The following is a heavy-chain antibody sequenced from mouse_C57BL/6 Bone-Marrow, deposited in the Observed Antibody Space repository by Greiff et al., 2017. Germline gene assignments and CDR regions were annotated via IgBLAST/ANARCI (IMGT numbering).Heavy chain of an antibody. Sequence: VQLQQPGAELVKPGASVKLSCKASGYTFTSYWMHWVKQRPGRGFEWIGRIDPNSGGTKYNEKFKSKATLTVDKPSSTAYMQLSSLTSEDSAVYYCARWGRLRGGFAYWGQGTLVTVSA. V-gene: IGHV1-72*01. CDR2: IDPNSGGT. CDR3: ARWGRLRGGFAY. J-gene: IGHJ3*01. CDR1: GYTFTSYW. D-gene: IGHD2-4*01.